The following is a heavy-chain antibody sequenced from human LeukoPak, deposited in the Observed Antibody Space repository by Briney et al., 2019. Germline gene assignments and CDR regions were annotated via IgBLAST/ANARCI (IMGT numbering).Heavy chain of an antibody. V-gene: IGHV4-4*02. CDR3: ASHTGGWYGNFDY. J-gene: IGHJ4*02. CDR2: IYHSGST. CDR1: GGSISSSNW. Sequence: PSGTLSLTCAVSGGSISSSNWWSWVRQPPGKGLEWIGEIYHSGSTNYNPSLKSRVTISVDKSKNQFSLELSSVTAADTAVYYCASHTGGWYGNFDYWGEGTLVTVSS. D-gene: IGHD6-19*01.